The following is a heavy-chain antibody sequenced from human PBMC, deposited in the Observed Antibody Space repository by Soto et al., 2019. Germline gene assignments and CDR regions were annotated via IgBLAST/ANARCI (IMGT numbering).Heavy chain of an antibody. V-gene: IGHV4-4*07. CDR3: ARETYCGGDCYSPFY. CDR2: IYTSGST. J-gene: IGHJ4*02. D-gene: IGHD2-21*02. CDR1: GGSISSYY. Sequence: SETLSLTCTVSGGSISSYYWSWIRQPAGKGLEWIGRIYTSGSTNYNPSLKSRVTMSVDTSKNQFSLKLSSVTAADTAVYYCARETYCGGDCYSPFYWGQGTLVTLSS.